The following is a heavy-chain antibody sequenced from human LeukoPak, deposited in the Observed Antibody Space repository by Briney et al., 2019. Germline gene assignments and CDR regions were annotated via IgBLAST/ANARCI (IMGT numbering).Heavy chain of an antibody. D-gene: IGHD6-19*01. CDR2: IWCDGSNK. CDR3: AREGAVAGTGGFGY. CDR1: GFTFSSYG. V-gene: IGHV3-33*01. Sequence: GGSLRLSCAASGFTFSSYGMHWVRQAPGKGLEWVAVIWCDGSNKYYADSVKGRFTISRDNSKNTLYLQMNSLRAEDTAVYYCAREGAVAGTGGFGYWGQGTLVTVSS. J-gene: IGHJ4*02.